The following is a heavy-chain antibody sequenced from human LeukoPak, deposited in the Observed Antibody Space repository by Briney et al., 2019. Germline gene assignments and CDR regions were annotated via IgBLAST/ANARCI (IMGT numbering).Heavy chain of an antibody. CDR1: GITLSNYG. V-gene: IGHV3-23*01. CDR3: ARESEGHYYGSGKPFYYGMDV. Sequence: GGSLRLSCAVSGITLSNYGMSWVRQAPGKGLEWVAGISGSGGGTNYADSVKGRFTISRDNAKNSLYLQMNNLRAEDTAVYYCARESEGHYYGSGKPFYYGMDVWGQGTTVTVSS. CDR2: ISGSGGGT. D-gene: IGHD3-10*01. J-gene: IGHJ6*02.